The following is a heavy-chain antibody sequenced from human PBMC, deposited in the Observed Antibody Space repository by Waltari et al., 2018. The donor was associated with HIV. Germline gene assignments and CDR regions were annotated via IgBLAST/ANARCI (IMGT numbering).Heavy chain of an antibody. J-gene: IGHJ4*02. Sequence: QVQLVQSGAEVKQPGASVRVSCKTSGYDFSTFDINWVRQAAGQGLEWMGWMRPNGGKTGYAQRFKGRVSRTRDTAIDTAYMWLSSLTAHDTAVYYCAKSRPGAVFGDNWGQGTLVAVSS. CDR1: GYDFSTFD. D-gene: IGHD3-3*01. CDR2: MRPNGGKT. CDR3: AKSRPGAVFGDN. V-gene: IGHV1-8*01.